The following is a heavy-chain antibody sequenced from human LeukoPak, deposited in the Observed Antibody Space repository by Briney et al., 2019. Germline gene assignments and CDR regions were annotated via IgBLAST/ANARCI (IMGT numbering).Heavy chain of an antibody. V-gene: IGHV4-38-2*02. D-gene: IGHD3-9*01. CDR1: GYSISSGYY. CDR3: ARDIYTGYGMDV. J-gene: IGHJ6*02. Sequence: SETLSLTCTVSGYSISSGYYWGWIRQPPGKGLEWIGSIYHSGSTYYNPSLKSRVTISVDTSKNQFSLKLSSVTAADTAVYYCARDIYTGYGMDVWGQGTTVTVSS. CDR2: IYHSGST.